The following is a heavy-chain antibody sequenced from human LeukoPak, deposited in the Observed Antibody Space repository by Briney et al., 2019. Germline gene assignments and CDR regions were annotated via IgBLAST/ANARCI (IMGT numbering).Heavy chain of an antibody. D-gene: IGHD3-16*01. CDR2: ISSTSITM. CDR3: ARGGSASAPTVYY. J-gene: IGHJ6*01. CDR1: GFTFNRNN. Sequence: GGSLRLSCAASGFTFNRNNMNWVRQAPGKGLEWVSYISSTSITMYYADSVKGRFTISRDNAKNSPYLQMNSLRAEDTAVYYCARGGSASAPTVYY. V-gene: IGHV3-48*04.